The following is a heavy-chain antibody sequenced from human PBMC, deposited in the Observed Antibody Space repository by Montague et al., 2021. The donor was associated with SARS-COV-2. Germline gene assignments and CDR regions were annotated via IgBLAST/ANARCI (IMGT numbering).Heavy chain of an antibody. V-gene: IGHV3-13*04. Sequence: SLRLSCAASGFTFSSYDMHWVRQATGKGLEWVSAIGTAGDTYYPGSVKGRFTISRENAKNSLYLQMNSLRAGDTAVYYCARASYDSSGYYVWFDPGAREPWSPSPQ. CDR2: IGTAGDT. J-gene: IGHJ5*02. D-gene: IGHD3-22*01. CDR1: GFTFSSYD. CDR3: ARASYDSSGYYVWFDP.